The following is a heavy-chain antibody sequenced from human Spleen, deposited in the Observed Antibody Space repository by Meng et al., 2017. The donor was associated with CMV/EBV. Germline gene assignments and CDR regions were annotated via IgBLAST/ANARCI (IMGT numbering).Heavy chain of an antibody. V-gene: IGHV1-69*10. CDR2: IIPILGIA. J-gene: IGHJ4*02. CDR3: ARVVKLGGYFDY. CDR1: GGTFSSYA. D-gene: IGHD3-16*01. Sequence: CKASGGTFSSYAISWVRQAPGQGLEWMGGIIPILGIANYAQKFQGRVTITVDKSTSTAYMELSSLRSEDTAVYYCARVVKLGGYFDYWGQGTLVTVSS.